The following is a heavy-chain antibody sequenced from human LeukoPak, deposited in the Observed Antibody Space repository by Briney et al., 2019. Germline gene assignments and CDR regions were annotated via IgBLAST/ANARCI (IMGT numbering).Heavy chain of an antibody. CDR1: GFTFSSYA. CDR3: AKDLGGKPYYYYGMDV. V-gene: IGHV3-23*01. J-gene: IGHJ6*02. Sequence: PGGSLRLSCAASGFTFSSYAMTWVRQAPGKGLEWVSAISGGGGGTFYADSVKGRFTISRDNSKNTLYLQMNSLRAEDTAVYYCAKDLGGKPYYYYGMDVWAKGPRSPSP. CDR2: ISGGGGGT.